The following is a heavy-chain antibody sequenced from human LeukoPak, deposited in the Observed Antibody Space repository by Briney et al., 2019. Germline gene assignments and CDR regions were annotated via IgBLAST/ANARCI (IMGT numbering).Heavy chain of an antibody. Sequence: GGSLRLSCAASGFTFSSYGMHWVRQAPGKGLEWVAVIWYDGSNKYYADSVKGRFTISRDNSKNTLYLQMNSLRAEDTAVYYCARDLVAGYFDYWGQGTLVTVSS. D-gene: IGHD6-19*01. CDR2: IWYDGSNK. J-gene: IGHJ4*02. CDR3: ARDLVAGYFDY. V-gene: IGHV3-33*01. CDR1: GFTFSSYG.